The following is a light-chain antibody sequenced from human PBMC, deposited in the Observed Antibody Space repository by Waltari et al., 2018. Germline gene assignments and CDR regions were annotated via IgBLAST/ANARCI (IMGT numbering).Light chain of an antibody. CDR2: GAS. Sequence: VIWMTQSPSLLSASTGDRVFISCRMSPGISNDLAWYQQTPGEAPELLIYGASTLQSGVPARFRGSGSGTDFTLTISRLQSEDFATYYCQQYYTFPPTFGQGTKVEIK. J-gene: IGKJ1*01. V-gene: IGKV1D-8*04. CDR1: PGISND. CDR3: QQYYTFPPT.